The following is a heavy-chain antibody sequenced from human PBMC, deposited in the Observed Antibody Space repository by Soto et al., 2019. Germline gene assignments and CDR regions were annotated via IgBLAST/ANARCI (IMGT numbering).Heavy chain of an antibody. D-gene: IGHD2-15*01. CDR1: GYTFTSYG. V-gene: IGHV1-18*01. CDR3: ARGGLGYCSGGSCPKNWFDP. CDR2: ISPYNGNT. J-gene: IGHJ5*02. Sequence: QVQLVQSGAEVKKPGASVKVSCKASGYTFTSYGISWVRQAPGQGLEWMGWISPYNGNTNYAQNLQGRVTMTADTSTSTAYMELRSVRSDDTAVYYCARGGLGYCSGGSCPKNWFDPWGQGTLVTVSS.